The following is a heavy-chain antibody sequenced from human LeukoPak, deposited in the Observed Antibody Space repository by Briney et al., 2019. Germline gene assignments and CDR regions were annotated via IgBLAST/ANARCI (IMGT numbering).Heavy chain of an antibody. J-gene: IGHJ6*02. D-gene: IGHD1-1*01. Sequence: SETLSLTCTVSGGSISSYYWSWIRQSPGKGLEWIGYIYYSGSTNYNPSLKSRVTISVDTSKNQFSLKLSSVTAADTAVYYCARHGTSSCYCYAMDVWGQGTTVTVSS. CDR2: IYYSGST. V-gene: IGHV4-59*08. CDR1: GGSISSYY. CDR3: ARHGTSSCYCYAMDV.